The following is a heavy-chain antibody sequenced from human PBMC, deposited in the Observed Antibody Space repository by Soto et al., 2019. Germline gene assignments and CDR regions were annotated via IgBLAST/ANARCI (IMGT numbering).Heavy chain of an antibody. Sequence: EVQLVESGGGLVQPGGSLRLSCAASGFTFSSYWMSWVRQAPGKGLEWVANIKQDGSEKYYVDSVKGRFTISRDNAKKSLYLQMNSLRAEDTAVYYCARDHCSSTSCYDYYYYGMDVWGQGTTVTVSS. V-gene: IGHV3-7*03. CDR2: IKQDGSEK. CDR3: ARDHCSSTSCYDYYYYGMDV. CDR1: GFTFSSYW. D-gene: IGHD2-2*01. J-gene: IGHJ6*02.